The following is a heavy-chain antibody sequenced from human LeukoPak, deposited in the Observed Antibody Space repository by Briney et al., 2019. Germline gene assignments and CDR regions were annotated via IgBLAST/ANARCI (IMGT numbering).Heavy chain of an antibody. D-gene: IGHD3-10*01. Sequence: SETLSLTCTVSGGSISNYYWSWIRQPPGKGLEWIGYAFYSGGTYYNPSLRGRLTISVDTSKNQFSLKLNSVTAADTAIYYCARARGGTFGFNFDYWGQGALVSVSS. CDR1: GGSISNYY. CDR3: ARARGGTFGFNFDY. V-gene: IGHV4-59*01. CDR2: AFYSGGT. J-gene: IGHJ4*02.